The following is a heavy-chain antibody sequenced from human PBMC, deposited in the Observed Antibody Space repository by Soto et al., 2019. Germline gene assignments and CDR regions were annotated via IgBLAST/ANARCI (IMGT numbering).Heavy chain of an antibody. CDR1: GGSISSYY. CDR3: ARLVDSGYPLFDY. CDR2: IYYSGST. D-gene: IGHD1-26*01. Sequence: QVQLQESGPGLVKPSETLSLTCTVSGGSISSYYWSCIRQPPGKGLEWIGYIYYSGSTNYNPSLKSRVTISVDTYKNQXSLKLSSVTAADTAVXXCARLVDSGYPLFDYWGQGTLVTVSS. V-gene: IGHV4-59*01. J-gene: IGHJ4*02.